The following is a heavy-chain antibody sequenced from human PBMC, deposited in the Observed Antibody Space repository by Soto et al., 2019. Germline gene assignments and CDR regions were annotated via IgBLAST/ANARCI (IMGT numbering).Heavy chain of an antibody. D-gene: IGHD1-20*01. CDR2: IITILGIA. V-gene: IGHV1-69*02. J-gene: IGHJ4*02. CDR3: ARTLTGPTWRGFDS. CDR1: GGTFSSYT. Sequence: QVQLVQSGAEVHKPGSSEKVSCKASGGTFSSYTISWVLQAPGQGPEWRGGIITILGIANYAQKFQGRVKITADKSTSTAYMELRSLRSEDTAVYYCARTLTGPTWRGFDSWGQGTLVTVSS.